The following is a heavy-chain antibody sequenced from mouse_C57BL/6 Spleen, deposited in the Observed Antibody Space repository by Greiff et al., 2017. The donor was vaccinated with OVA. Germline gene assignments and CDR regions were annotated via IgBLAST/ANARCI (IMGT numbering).Heavy chain of an antibody. J-gene: IGHJ1*03. D-gene: IGHD5-1-1*01. Sequence: VQLQQPGAELVKPGASVKMSCKASGYTFTSYWITWVKQRPGQGLEWIGAIYPGSGSNNYNEKFKSKATMTVDTSSPTSYMQLSSLTSVDSAVCYCAKSLRGYFDVWGTGTTVTVSS. CDR3: AKSLRGYFDV. CDR1: GYTFTSYW. CDR2: IYPGSGSN. V-gene: IGHV1-55*01.